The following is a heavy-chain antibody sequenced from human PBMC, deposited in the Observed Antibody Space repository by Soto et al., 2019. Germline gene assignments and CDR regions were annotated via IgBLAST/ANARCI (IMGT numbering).Heavy chain of an antibody. J-gene: IGHJ6*03. V-gene: IGHV1-2*04. CDR3: ARERGYSSGWSLGYMDV. CDR1: GYTFTGYY. CDR2: INPNSGGT. Sequence: QVQLVQSGAEVKKPGASVKVSCKASGYTFTGYYMHWVRQAPGQGLEWMGWINPNSGGTNYAQKFQGWVTMTRDTSISTAYMELSRLRSDDTAVYYCARERGYSSGWSLGYMDVWGKGTTVTVSS. D-gene: IGHD6-19*01.